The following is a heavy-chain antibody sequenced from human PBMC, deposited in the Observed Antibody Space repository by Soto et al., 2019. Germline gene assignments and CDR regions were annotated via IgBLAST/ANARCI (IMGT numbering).Heavy chain of an antibody. D-gene: IGHD1-7*01. J-gene: IGHJ5*02. CDR3: ARGAEGLGYNWKYGPCDL. Sequence: QVQLVQSGAEVKKPGSSVRVSCKTSGGTFSSHVFSWVRQAPGQGLEWMGGIIPKFVTPNSAQRFQDRVTITADESTSTVYMELSSLRPEDTAVYYCARGAEGLGYNWKYGPCDLWGQGTLVTVSS. CDR2: IIPKFVTP. V-gene: IGHV1-69*01. CDR1: GGTFSSHV.